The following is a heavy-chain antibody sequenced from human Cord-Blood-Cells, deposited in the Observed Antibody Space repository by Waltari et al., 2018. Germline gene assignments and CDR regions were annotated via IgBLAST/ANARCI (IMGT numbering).Heavy chain of an antibody. CDR2: MNPNSGNT. D-gene: IGHD2-2*01. CDR3: ARTVVTSDMYYFDY. CDR1: GYTFTSYD. V-gene: IGHV1-8*01. J-gene: IGHJ4*02. Sequence: QVQLVQSGAEVKKPGASVKVSCKASGYTFTSYDINWVRQATGQGLEWMGWMNPNSGNTGYAQKFQGRVTMTRNTSINTAYMELSSLRSEDTAVYYCARTVVTSDMYYFDYWGQGTLVTVSS.